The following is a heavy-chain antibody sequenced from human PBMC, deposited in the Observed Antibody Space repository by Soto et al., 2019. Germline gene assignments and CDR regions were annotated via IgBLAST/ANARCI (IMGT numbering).Heavy chain of an antibody. Sequence: SETLSLTCTVSGGSISSSSYYWGWIRQPPGKGLEWIGSIYYSGSTYYNPSLKSRVTISVDTSKNQFSLKLSSVTAADTAVYYCARRGRGRIAAAGTFGNWFDPWGQGTLVTVSS. V-gene: IGHV4-39*01. CDR1: GGSISSSSYY. D-gene: IGHD6-13*01. J-gene: IGHJ5*02. CDR2: IYYSGST. CDR3: ARRGRGRIAAAGTFGNWFDP.